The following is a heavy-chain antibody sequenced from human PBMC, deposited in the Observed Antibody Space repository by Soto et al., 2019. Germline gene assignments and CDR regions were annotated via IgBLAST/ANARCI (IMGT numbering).Heavy chain of an antibody. CDR2: INHSGST. CDR1: GGSFSGYY. D-gene: IGHD3-3*01. J-gene: IGHJ4*02. CDR3: ARGRASEQIFGGVITAYFDY. Sequence: PSETLSLTCAVYGGSFSGYYWSWIRQPPGKGLEWIGEINHSGSTNYNPSLKSRVTISVDTSKNQFSLKLSSVTAADTAVYYCARGRASEQIFGGVITAYFDYWGQGTLVTVSS. V-gene: IGHV4-34*01.